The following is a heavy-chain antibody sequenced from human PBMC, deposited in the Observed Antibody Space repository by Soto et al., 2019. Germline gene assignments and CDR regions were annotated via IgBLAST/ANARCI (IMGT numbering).Heavy chain of an antibody. CDR1: GFTCNDYW. D-gene: IGHD6-19*01. CDR3: ARGYSRGPDS. V-gene: IGHV3-74*01. Sequence: EVQLVESGGGLDQPGGSLRLSCVASGFTCNDYWMHWVRQAPGKGLVWVARINGDGSTTTYADSVQGRFTISRANARNTLYLHLSSLRPEDTALYYCARGYSRGPDSWGQGTLVTVSS. J-gene: IGHJ4*02. CDR2: INGDGSTT.